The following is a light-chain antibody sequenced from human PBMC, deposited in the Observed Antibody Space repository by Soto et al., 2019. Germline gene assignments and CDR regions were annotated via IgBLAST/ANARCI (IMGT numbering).Light chain of an antibody. V-gene: IGLV2-11*01. CDR2: DVS. CDR3: CSSAGSFSYV. J-gene: IGLJ1*01. CDR1: SSDVGGYNY. Sequence: QSALTQPRSVSGSPGQSVTISCTGTSSDVGGYNYVSWYQQHPGKAPKLMIYDVSKRPSGVPDRFSGSKSGNTASLTISGLQAEDEADCYCCSSAGSFSYVFGTGTKVTVL.